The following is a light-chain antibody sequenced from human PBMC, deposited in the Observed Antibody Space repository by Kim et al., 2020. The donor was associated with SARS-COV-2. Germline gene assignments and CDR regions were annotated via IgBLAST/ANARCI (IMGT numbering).Light chain of an antibody. CDR1: KLGDKY. CDR2: QDR. CDR3: QAWDSSTVV. V-gene: IGLV3-1*01. Sequence: SYELTQPPSVSVSPGQIASITCSGDKLGDKYACWYQQKPGQSPVVVIYQDRKRPSGIPERFSGSNSGNTATLTISGTQAMDEADYYCQAWDSSTVVFGGG. J-gene: IGLJ2*01.